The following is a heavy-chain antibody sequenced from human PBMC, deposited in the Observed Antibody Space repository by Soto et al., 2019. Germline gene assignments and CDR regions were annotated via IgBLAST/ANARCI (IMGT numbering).Heavy chain of an antibody. CDR3: ARGSGYYRNFDS. V-gene: IGHV4-31*02. CDR1: GGSITSGGYS. Sequence: QVQLQESGPGLVKPSQTLSLTCYVSGGSITSGGYSWTWIRHQPGKALQWIGYIFDSGSAYYNPSLKSRLTISVDTCKNLFSLELSSVTAADTAVYYCARGSGYYRNFDSWGQGTLVSVSS. J-gene: IGHJ4*02. D-gene: IGHD3-3*01. CDR2: IFDSGSA.